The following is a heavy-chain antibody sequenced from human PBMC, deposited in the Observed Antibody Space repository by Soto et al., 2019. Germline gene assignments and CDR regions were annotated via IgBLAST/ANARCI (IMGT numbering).Heavy chain of an antibody. D-gene: IGHD6-25*01. CDR2: IFYSGST. V-gene: IGHV4-31*02. Sequence: WTWIRQHPGKGLEWIGSIFYSGSTYYNSSLKSRVTISVDTSKNQFSLSLSSVTAADTAVYYCARDRRGGTYGMDVWGQGTRVTVSS. J-gene: IGHJ6*02. CDR3: ARDRRGGTYGMDV.